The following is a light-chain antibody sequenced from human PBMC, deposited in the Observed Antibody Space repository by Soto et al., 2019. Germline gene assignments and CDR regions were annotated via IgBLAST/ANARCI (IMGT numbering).Light chain of an antibody. CDR1: QSVSSSY. CDR2: AAS. V-gene: IGKV3-20*01. CDR3: QQYGTSLFT. J-gene: IGKJ3*01. Sequence: TQSPGTLSLSPGERATLSCRASQSVSSSYLAWYQQKPGQAPRLLIYAASSRATGIPDRFSGSGSGTDFTLTISRLEPEDFAVYYCQQYGTSLFTFGPGTKVDIK.